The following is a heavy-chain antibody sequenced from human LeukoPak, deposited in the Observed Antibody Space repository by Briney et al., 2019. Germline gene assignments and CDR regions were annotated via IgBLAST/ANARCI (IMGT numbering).Heavy chain of an antibody. CDR3: ARSGADYIWGSYRFGSWFDP. D-gene: IGHD3-16*02. CDR1: GYSISSGYY. Sequence: SETLSLTCSVSGYSISSGYYWGWIRQPPGKGLEWIGSMSHSAGTYQNPSLKSRVTISIDTSKNQFFLKVNSATAADTAVYYCARSGADYIWGSYRFGSWFDPWGQGTLVTVSS. V-gene: IGHV4-38-2*02. CDR2: MSHSAGT. J-gene: IGHJ5*02.